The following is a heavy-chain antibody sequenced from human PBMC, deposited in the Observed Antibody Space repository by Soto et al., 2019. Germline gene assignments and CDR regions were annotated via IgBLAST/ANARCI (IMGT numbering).Heavy chain of an antibody. CDR3: ARDRRDGYNSYYYYYGMDV. CDR1: GGSISSYY. V-gene: IGHV4-59*01. J-gene: IGHJ6*02. Sequence: LSLTCTVSGGSISSYYWSWIRQPPGKGLEWIGYIYYSGSTNYNPSLKSRVTISVDTSKNQFSLKLSSVTAADTAVYYCARDRRDGYNSYYYYYGMDVWGQGTTVTVSS. D-gene: IGHD5-12*01. CDR2: IYYSGST.